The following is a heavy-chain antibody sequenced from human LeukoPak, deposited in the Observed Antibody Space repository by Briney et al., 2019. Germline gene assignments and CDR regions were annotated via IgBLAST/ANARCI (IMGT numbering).Heavy chain of an antibody. D-gene: IGHD2-2*01. CDR1: GYTFTGYY. Sequence: ASVKVSCKASGYTFTGYYMHWVRQAPGQGLEWMGWINPNSGGTNYAQKFQGRVTMTRDTSISTAYMELSRLRSDDTSVYYCARVCGKYCSSTSCSGFDYWGQGTLVTVSS. CDR3: ARVCGKYCSSTSCSGFDY. CDR2: INPNSGGT. J-gene: IGHJ4*02. V-gene: IGHV1-2*02.